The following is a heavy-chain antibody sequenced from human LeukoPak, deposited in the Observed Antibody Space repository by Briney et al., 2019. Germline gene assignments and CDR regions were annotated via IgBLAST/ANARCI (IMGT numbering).Heavy chain of an antibody. V-gene: IGHV1-69*04. CDR3: ASTTDSGYDDAFDI. CDR1: GGTFSSYA. J-gene: IGHJ3*02. Sequence: ASVKVSCKASGGTFSSYAISWVRQAPGQGLEWMGRIIPILGIANYAQKFQGRVTITADKSTSTAYMELSSLRSEDTAVYYCASTTDSGYDDAFDIWGQGTMVTVSS. CDR2: IIPILGIA. D-gene: IGHD3-10*01.